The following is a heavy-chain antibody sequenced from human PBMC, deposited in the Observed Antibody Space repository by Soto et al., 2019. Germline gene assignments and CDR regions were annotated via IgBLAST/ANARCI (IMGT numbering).Heavy chain of an antibody. D-gene: IGHD2-21*02. CDR1: GYTFTSYY. Sequence: ASVKVSCKASGYTFTSYYMHWVRQAPGQGLEWMGIINPSGGSTSYAQKFQGRVTMTRDTSTSTVYMELSSLRSEDTAVYYCAREGGCGGDCYSTFYYFDYWGQGTLVTVSS. V-gene: IGHV1-46*01. CDR3: AREGGCGGDCYSTFYYFDY. CDR2: INPSGGST. J-gene: IGHJ4*02.